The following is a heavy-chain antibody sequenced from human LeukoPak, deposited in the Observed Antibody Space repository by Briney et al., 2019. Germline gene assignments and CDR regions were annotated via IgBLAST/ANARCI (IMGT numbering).Heavy chain of an antibody. Sequence: ASVKVSCKASGYTFTSYGISWVRQASGQGLEWMGWISAYNGNTNYAQKLQGRVTMTTDTSTSTAYMELRSLRSDDTAVYYCARVLDDILTGYYPFDYWGQGTLVTVSS. CDR1: GYTFTSYG. CDR2: ISAYNGNT. J-gene: IGHJ4*02. CDR3: ARVLDDILTGYYPFDY. D-gene: IGHD3-9*01. V-gene: IGHV1-18*04.